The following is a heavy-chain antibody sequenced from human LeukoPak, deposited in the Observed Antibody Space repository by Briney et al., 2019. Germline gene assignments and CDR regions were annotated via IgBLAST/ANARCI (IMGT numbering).Heavy chain of an antibody. J-gene: IGHJ4*02. D-gene: IGHD2-8*01. Sequence: GGSPRLSCAASGFTFSNYAMSWVRQAPGKGLEWVSGISGSGDNTYYADSVKGRFTISRDNSKNTLSLQMNSLRAEDTAVYYCAKGTSIVLKYYCDYWGQGTLVTVSS. CDR1: GFTFSNYA. CDR2: ISGSGDNT. CDR3: AKGTSIVLKYYCDY. V-gene: IGHV3-23*01.